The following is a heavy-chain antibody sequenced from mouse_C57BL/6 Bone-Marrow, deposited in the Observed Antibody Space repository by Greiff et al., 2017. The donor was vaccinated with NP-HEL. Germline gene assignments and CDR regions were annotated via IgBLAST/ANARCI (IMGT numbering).Heavy chain of an antibody. J-gene: IGHJ1*03. V-gene: IGHV5-12*01. CDR2: ISNGGGST. CDR3: ARRIHYGSVDV. Sequence: EVKLMESGGGLVQPGGSLKLSCAASGFTFSDYYMYWVRQTPEKRLEWVAYISNGGGSTYYPDTVKGRFTISRDNAKNTLYLQMSRLKSEDTAMYYCARRIHYGSVDVWGTGTTVTVSS. CDR1: GFTFSDYY. D-gene: IGHD1-1*01.